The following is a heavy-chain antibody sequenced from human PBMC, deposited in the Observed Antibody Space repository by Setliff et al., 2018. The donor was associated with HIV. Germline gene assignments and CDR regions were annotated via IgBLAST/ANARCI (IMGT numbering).Heavy chain of an antibody. CDR2: IYYSGRT. V-gene: IGHV4-61*01. D-gene: IGHD4-17*01. CDR3: ARDPPGYGDSNDY. J-gene: IGHJ4*02. Sequence: LSLTCTVSGGSVGSGSYYWSWIRQSPGKGLEWIGYIYYSGRTTYNPTLKSRVTMSIDTSKNQFSLKVRSVSAADTAVYYCARDPPGYGDSNDYWGQGMLVTVSS. CDR1: GGSVGSGSYY.